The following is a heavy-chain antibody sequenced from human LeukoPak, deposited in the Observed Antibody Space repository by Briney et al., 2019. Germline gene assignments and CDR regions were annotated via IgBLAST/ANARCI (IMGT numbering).Heavy chain of an antibody. V-gene: IGHV3-30-3*01. J-gene: IGHJ6*03. CDR1: GFTFSSYA. Sequence: PGGSLRLSCAASGFTFSSYAMHWVRQAPGKGLEWVAVISYDGSNKYYADSVKGRFTISRDNSKNTLYLQMNSLRAEDTAVYYCARVCSSTSCFNYYYYMDVWGKGTTVTVSS. D-gene: IGHD2-2*01. CDR3: ARVCSSTSCFNYYYYMDV. CDR2: ISYDGSNK.